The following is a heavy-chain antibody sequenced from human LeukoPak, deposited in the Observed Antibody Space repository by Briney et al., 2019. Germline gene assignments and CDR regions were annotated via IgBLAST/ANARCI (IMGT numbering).Heavy chain of an antibody. CDR2: IIPIFGTA. D-gene: IGHD2-21*01. J-gene: IGHJ3*02. CDR3: ARVCGGDCYDAFDI. V-gene: IGHV1-69*13. Sequence: SVKVSCKASGYTFTSYDINWVRQATGQGLEWMGGIIPIFGTANYAQKFQGRVTITADESTSTAYMELSSLRSEDTAVYYCARVCGGDCYDAFDIWGQGTMVTVSS. CDR1: GYTFTSYD.